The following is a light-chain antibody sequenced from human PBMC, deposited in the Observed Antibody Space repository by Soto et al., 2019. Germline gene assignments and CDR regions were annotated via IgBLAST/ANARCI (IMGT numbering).Light chain of an antibody. CDR2: EGS. CDR1: SSDVGYYNV. CDR3: CSYADSSTYV. J-gene: IGLJ1*01. Sequence: QSVLTQPASVSGSPGQSITISCTGTSSDVGYYNVVSWYQQHPGKAPKLMIYEGSKRPSGVSNRFSGYKSGNTASLTISGLQSEDAADYYCCSYADSSTYVFGTGTKLTVL. V-gene: IGLV2-23*01.